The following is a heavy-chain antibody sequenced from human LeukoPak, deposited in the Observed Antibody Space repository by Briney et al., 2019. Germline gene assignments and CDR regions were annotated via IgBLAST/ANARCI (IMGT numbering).Heavy chain of an antibody. D-gene: IGHD6-19*01. V-gene: IGHV4-34*01. Sequence: PSETLSLTCAVYGGSYSGYYWSWIRQPPGKELEWIGEINHSGSTNYNPSLKSRVTISVDTSKNQFSLKLSSVTAADTAVYYCARGHSSGWYVSSWGQGTLVTVSS. CDR2: INHSGST. CDR3: ARGHSSGWYVSS. J-gene: IGHJ4*02. CDR1: GGSYSGYY.